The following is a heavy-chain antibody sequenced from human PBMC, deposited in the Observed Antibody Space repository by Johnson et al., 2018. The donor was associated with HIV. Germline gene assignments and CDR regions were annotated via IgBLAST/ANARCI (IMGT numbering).Heavy chain of an antibody. CDR3: ARGDYGGNLDAFDI. CDR2: IGTAGDT. V-gene: IGHV3-13*01. CDR1: GFTFSSYD. Sequence: VQLVESGGDVVQPGRSLRLSCTASGFTFSSYDMHWVRQATGKGLEWVSAIGTAGDTYYPGSVKGRFTISRENAKNSLYLQMNSLRAGDTAVYYCARGDYGGNLDAFDIWGQGTMVTVSS. D-gene: IGHD4-23*01. J-gene: IGHJ3*02.